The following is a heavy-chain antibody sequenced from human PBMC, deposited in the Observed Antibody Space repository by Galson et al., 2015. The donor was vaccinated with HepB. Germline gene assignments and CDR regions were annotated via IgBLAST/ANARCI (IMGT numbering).Heavy chain of an antibody. CDR2: ISGSGGST. CDR1: GFTFSSYA. CDR3: AKAPPVNDFWSGYYTDYYYYGMGV. D-gene: IGHD3-3*01. V-gene: IGHV3-23*01. Sequence: LRLSCAASGFTFSSYAMSWVRPAPGKGLEWVSAISGSGGSTYYADSVKGRFTISRDNSKNTLYLQMNSLRAEDTAVYYCAKAPPVNDFWSGYYTDYYYYGMGVWGQGTTVTVSS. J-gene: IGHJ6*02.